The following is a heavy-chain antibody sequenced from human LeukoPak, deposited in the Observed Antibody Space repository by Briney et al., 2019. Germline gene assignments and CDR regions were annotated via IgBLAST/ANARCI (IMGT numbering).Heavy chain of an antibody. CDR1: GFTFSSYG. J-gene: IGHJ3*02. CDR2: IWYDGSNK. Sequence: GGSLRLSCAASGFTFSSYGMHWVRQAPAKGLEWVAVIWYDGSNKYYADSVKGRFTISRDNSKNTLYLQMNSLRAEDTAVYYCAKDLAYYDFWSGYPGYAFDIWGQGTMVTVSS. V-gene: IGHV3-33*06. CDR3: AKDLAYYDFWSGYPGYAFDI. D-gene: IGHD3-3*01.